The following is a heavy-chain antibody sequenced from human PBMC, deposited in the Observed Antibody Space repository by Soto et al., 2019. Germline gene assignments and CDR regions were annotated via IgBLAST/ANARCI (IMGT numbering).Heavy chain of an antibody. J-gene: IGHJ6*02. CDR2: IYYSGST. D-gene: IGHD3-3*01. CDR3: ARVLGSGYYKYYYYYYGMDV. Sequence: PSETLSLTCTVSGGSISSGDYYWSWIRQPPGKGLEWIGYIYYSGSTYYNPSLKSRVTISVDTSKNQLSLKLSSVTAADTAVYYCARVLGSGYYKYYYYYYGMDVWGQGTTVTVSS. CDR1: GGSISSGDYY. V-gene: IGHV4-30-4*01.